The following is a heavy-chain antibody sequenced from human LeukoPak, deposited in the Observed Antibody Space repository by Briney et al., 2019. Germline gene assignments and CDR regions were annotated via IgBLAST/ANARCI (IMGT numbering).Heavy chain of an antibody. V-gene: IGHV3-21*01. Sequence: PGGSLRLSCAASGFTFSSYSMNWVRQAPGKGLEWVSSISSSSSYIYYADSVKGRFTISRDNAKNSLYLQMNSLRAEDTAVYYCARVSPTTGGSVFDIWGQGTMVTVSS. CDR1: GFTFSSYS. CDR2: ISSSSSYI. CDR3: ARVSPTTGGSVFDI. J-gene: IGHJ3*02. D-gene: IGHD3-16*01.